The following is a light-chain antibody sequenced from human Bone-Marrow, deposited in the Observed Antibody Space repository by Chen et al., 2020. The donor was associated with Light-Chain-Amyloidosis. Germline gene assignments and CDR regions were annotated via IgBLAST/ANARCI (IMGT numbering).Light chain of an antibody. CDR3: AAWDGSLSGYV. CDR1: STNIGINY. CDR2: RNN. Sequence: QSVLTQPPSASGTPGQRVTISCSGPSTNIGINYVYWYQPFPGAAPNLLIHRNNQWPSGVPDRFSASKSGTSAFLAISGLRSEDEADYYCAAWDGSLSGYVFGTGTKVIVL. V-gene: IGLV1-47*01. J-gene: IGLJ1*01.